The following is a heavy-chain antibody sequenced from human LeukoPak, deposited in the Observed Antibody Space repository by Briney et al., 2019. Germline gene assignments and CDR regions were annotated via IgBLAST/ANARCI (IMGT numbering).Heavy chain of an antibody. CDR2: ISSSSSYT. CDR3: AAGTAADF. D-gene: IGHD6-13*01. Sequence: GGSLRLSCVVTGIPFSDYYMNWIRQAPGKGLEWISYISSSSSYTDYADSVKGRFTISRDNAKSALYLHLNSLRLEDTAVYYCAAGTAADFWGQGTLVTVSS. V-gene: IGHV3-11*03. J-gene: IGHJ4*02. CDR1: GIPFSDYY.